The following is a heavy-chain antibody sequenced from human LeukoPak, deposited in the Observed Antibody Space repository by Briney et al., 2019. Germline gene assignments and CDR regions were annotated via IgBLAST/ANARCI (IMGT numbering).Heavy chain of an antibody. CDR1: GYSISSGYY. CDR3: ARAPNYDFWSGYLDY. CDR2: IYYSGST. J-gene: IGHJ4*02. V-gene: IGHV4-38-2*02. Sequence: PSETLSLTCTVSGYSISSGYYWGWIRQPPGKGLEWIATIYYSGSTYSNPSLKSRVSISVDTSKNQFSLKVTSVTAADTAVYYCARAPNYDFWSGYLDYWGQGTLVTVSS. D-gene: IGHD3-3*01.